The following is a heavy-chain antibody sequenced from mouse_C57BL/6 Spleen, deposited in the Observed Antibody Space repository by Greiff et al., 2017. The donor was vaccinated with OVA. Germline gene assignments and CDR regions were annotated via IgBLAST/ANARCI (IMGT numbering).Heavy chain of an antibody. CDR3: AGHYYYGRNYWYFDD. D-gene: IGHD1-1*01. Sequence: VQLQQSGAELVKPGASVKISCKASGYTFTDYYMNWVKQSHGKGLEWIGDIYPDNGGTSYNQKFKGKATLTVDKSSSTAYMKLRSLTSEDSAVYDCAGHYYYGRNYWYFDDWGKGTTVTVSS. CDR2: IYPDNGGT. V-gene: IGHV1-26*01. CDR1: GYTFTDYY. J-gene: IGHJ1*03.